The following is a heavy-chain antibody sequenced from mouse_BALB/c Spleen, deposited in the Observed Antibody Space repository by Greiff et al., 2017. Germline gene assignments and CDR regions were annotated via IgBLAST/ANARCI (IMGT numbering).Heavy chain of an antibody. CDR1: GDSITSGY. J-gene: IGHJ3*01. CDR2: ISYSGST. D-gene: IGHD2-10*02. CDR3: ARKEYGNYWFAY. V-gene: IGHV3-8*02. Sequence: VQLVESGPSLVKPSQTLSLTCSVTGDSITSGYWNWIRKFPGNKLEYMGYISYSGSTYYNPSLKSRISITRDTSKNQYYLQLNSVTTEDTATYYCARKEYGNYWFAYWGQGTLVTVSA.